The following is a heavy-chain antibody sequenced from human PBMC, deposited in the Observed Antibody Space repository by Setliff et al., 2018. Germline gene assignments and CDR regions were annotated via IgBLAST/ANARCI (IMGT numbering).Heavy chain of an antibody. CDR1: GGSISSYY. Sequence: KTSETLSLTCAVYGGSISSYYWSWIRQPAGKGLEWIGHIYIGGSANYNPSLKSRVTMSIDTSKNQFSLKLNSVTAADMAVYYCAREQWLDPPGYYYMDVWAKGTTVTVSS. J-gene: IGHJ6*03. CDR2: IYIGGSA. V-gene: IGHV4-4*07. D-gene: IGHD6-19*01. CDR3: AREQWLDPPGYYYMDV.